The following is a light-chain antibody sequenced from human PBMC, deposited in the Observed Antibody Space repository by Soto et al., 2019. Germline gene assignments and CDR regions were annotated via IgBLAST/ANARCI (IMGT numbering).Light chain of an antibody. CDR3: QTWGTGIRV. J-gene: IGLJ2*01. V-gene: IGLV4-69*01. Sequence: QLVLTQSPSASASLGAPVTLTCSLSSGHSSYAIAWHQQQPEKGPRYLMRLNSDGSHNKGDGVPDRFSGSSSGAERYLTISGLQSEDEADYYCQTWGTGIRVFGGGTKLTVL. CDR2: LNSDGSH. CDR1: SGHSSYA.